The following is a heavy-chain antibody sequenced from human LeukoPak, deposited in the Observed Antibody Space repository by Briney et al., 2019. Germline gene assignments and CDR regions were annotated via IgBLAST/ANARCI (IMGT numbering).Heavy chain of an antibody. CDR3: ARGGPRWYSSGWYDY. J-gene: IGHJ4*02. CDR2: INHSGST. Sequence: PSETLSLTCAVYGGSFSGYYWSWIRQPPGKGLEWIGEINHSGSTNYNPSLKRRVTISVDTSKDQFSLKLSSVTAADTAVYYCARGGPRWYSSGWYDYWGQGTLVTVSS. V-gene: IGHV4-34*01. CDR1: GGSFSGYY. D-gene: IGHD6-19*01.